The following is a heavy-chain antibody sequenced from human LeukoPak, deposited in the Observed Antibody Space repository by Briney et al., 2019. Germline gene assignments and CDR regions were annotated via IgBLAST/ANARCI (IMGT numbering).Heavy chain of an antibody. J-gene: IGHJ4*02. D-gene: IGHD2-15*01. Sequence: PSETLSLTCTVSGGSISSSSYYWGWIRQPPGKGLEWIGSIYHSGSTYYNPSLKSRVTISVDTSKNQFSLKLSSVTAADTAVYYCARYCSGGSCYFGGRIDYWGQGTLVTVSS. CDR1: GGSISSSSYY. V-gene: IGHV4-39*07. CDR2: IYHSGST. CDR3: ARYCSGGSCYFGGRIDY.